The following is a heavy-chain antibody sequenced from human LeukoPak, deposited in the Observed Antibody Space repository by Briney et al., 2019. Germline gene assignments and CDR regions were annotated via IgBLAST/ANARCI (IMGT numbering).Heavy chain of an antibody. J-gene: IGHJ3*01. CDR1: GFTFSSHG. Sequence: PGGSLRLSCAASGFTFSSHGMNWVRQAPGKGLEWVSGITGGGTTYYADSVKGRVTISRDNSKSSLYLQMNSLRAEDTAMYFCARRMPGDAFDVWGQGTMVTVSS. D-gene: IGHD2-2*01. CDR3: ARRMPGDAFDV. CDR2: ITGGGTT. V-gene: IGHV3-23*01.